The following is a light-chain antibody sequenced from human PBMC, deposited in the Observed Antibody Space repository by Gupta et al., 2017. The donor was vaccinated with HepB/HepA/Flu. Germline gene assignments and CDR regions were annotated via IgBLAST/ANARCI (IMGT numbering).Light chain of an antibody. CDR1: SSDVGGYNY. J-gene: IGLJ1*01. V-gene: IGLV2-14*03. Sequence: QSALTQPASVSGSPGQPITISCTETSSDVGGYNYVSWYQQHPGKAPKLMIYDVSNRPSGVSNRFSGSKSGNTASLTISGLQAEDEADYYCSSYTSSSTPVFGTGTKVTVL. CDR3: SSYTSSSTPV. CDR2: DVS.